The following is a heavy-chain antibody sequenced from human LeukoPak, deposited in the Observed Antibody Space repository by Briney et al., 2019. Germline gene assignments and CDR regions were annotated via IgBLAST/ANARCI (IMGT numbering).Heavy chain of an antibody. D-gene: IGHD5-12*01. Sequence: SQTLSLTCTVSGGSITSVDYYWSWIRQPPGKGLEWIGYIYYSGSTYYNPSLKSRVTISVDTSKNQFSLKLSSVTAADTAVYYCALNSDYDVHFDYWGQGTLVTVSS. V-gene: IGHV4-30-4*01. J-gene: IGHJ4*02. CDR2: IYYSGST. CDR3: ALNSDYDVHFDY. CDR1: GGSITSVDYY.